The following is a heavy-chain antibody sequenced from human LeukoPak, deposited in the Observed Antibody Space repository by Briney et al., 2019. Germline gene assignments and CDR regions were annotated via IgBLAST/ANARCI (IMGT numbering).Heavy chain of an antibody. CDR3: ARGQPYQPLPIDY. D-gene: IGHD2-2*01. V-gene: IGHV4-59*01. J-gene: IGHJ4*02. CDR1: GDSLSSYH. CDR2: IYYTGSS. Sequence: PSETLSLTCTVSGDSLSSYHWTWLREPPGKGLEWIGYIYYTGSSNYNPSLKSRVTISVDTSKNQFSLKLTSVTAADTAVYYCARGQPYQPLPIDYWGQGTLVTVSS.